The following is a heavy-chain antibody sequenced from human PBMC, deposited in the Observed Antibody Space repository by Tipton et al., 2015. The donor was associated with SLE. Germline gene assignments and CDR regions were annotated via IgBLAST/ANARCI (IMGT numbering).Heavy chain of an antibody. CDR1: GGSLSSSSYY. CDR2: IYYSGRT. Sequence: TLSLTCTVSGGSLSSSSYYWGWIRQPPGKGLEWIGSIYYSGRTYYTPSLKSRVTISVDTSKNQFSLKLSSVTAADTAVYYCARDLGYSSSLNWFDPWGQGTLVTVSS. V-gene: IGHV4-39*07. CDR3: ARDLGYSSSLNWFDP. D-gene: IGHD6-13*01. J-gene: IGHJ5*02.